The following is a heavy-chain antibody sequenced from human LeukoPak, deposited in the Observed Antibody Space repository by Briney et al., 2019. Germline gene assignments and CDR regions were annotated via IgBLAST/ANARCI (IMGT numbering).Heavy chain of an antibody. J-gene: IGHJ3*02. V-gene: IGHV3-74*01. D-gene: IGHD3-9*01. CDR1: GFTFSSYW. CDR2: INSDGSST. CDR3: ARSGGVYYDILTGYYIPDAFDI. Sequence: QPGGSLRLSCAASGFTFSSYWMHWVRQAPGKGLVWVSRINSDGSSTSYADSVKGRFTISRDNSKNTLYLQMNSLRAEDTAVYYCARSGGVYYDILTGYYIPDAFDIWGQGTMVTVSS.